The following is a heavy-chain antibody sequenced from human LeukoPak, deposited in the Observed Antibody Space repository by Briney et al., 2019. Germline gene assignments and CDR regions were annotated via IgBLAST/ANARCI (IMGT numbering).Heavy chain of an antibody. D-gene: IGHD4-17*01. CDR3: ANRGTTVTTSGAFDI. J-gene: IGHJ3*02. CDR1: GFTFSSYG. V-gene: IGHV3-30*02. CDR2: IRYDGSNK. Sequence: GGSLRLPCAASGFTFSSYGMHWVRQAPGKGLEWVAFIRYDGSNKYYADSVKGRFTISRDNSENTLYLQMNSLRAEDTAVYYCANRGTTVTTSGAFDIWGQGTMVTVSS.